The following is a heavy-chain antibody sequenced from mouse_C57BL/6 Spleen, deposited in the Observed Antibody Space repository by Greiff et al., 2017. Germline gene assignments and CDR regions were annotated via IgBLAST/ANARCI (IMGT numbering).Heavy chain of an antibody. Sequence: VQLQQSGPELVKPGASVKISCKASGYTFTDYYMNWVKQSHGKSLEWIGDINPNNGGTSYNQKFKGKATLTVDKSSSTAYMELRSLTSEDSAVYYCARRSPYYGSSYGGYYAMDYWGQGTSVTVSS. CDR2: INPNNGGT. CDR1: GYTFTDYY. J-gene: IGHJ4*01. D-gene: IGHD1-1*01. CDR3: ARRSPYYGSSYGGYYAMDY. V-gene: IGHV1-26*01.